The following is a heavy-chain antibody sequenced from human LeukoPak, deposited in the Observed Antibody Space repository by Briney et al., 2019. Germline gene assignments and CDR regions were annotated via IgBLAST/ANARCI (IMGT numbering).Heavy chain of an antibody. V-gene: IGHV3-23*01. CDR1: GVSGVTFSNYA. CDR3: VEGIFDY. CDR2: ISGSRHTT. J-gene: IGHJ4*02. D-gene: IGHD3-10*01. Sequence: GGSLRLSCAASGVSGVTFSNYALNWVRQAPGKGLEWVSDISGSRHTTNYADSVKRRFSISRDNSKTTLYLQMSSLRVEDTAVYYCVEGIFDYWGQGTLVTVSS.